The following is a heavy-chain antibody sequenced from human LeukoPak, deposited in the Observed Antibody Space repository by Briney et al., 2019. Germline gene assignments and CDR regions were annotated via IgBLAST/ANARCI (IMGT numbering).Heavy chain of an antibody. CDR1: GGSINTYY. Sequence: KPSETLSLTCTVSGGSINTYYWSWIRQPAGKGLEWIGRIYTRGTPSYNTSLKSRVTMSVDTSKNQFSLKLSSVTAADTAVYYCARHPCSGGSCPNPFDPWGQGTLVTVSS. D-gene: IGHD2-15*01. CDR3: ARHPCSGGSCPNPFDP. J-gene: IGHJ5*02. V-gene: IGHV4-4*07. CDR2: IYTRGTP.